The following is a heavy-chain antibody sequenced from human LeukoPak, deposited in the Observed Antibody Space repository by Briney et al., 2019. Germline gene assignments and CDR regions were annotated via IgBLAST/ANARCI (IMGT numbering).Heavy chain of an antibody. Sequence: GASVKVSCKASGYTFTSYAMNWVRQAPGQGLEWMGWINTNTGNPTYAQGFTGRFVFSLDTSVSTAYLQISSLKAEDTAVYYCARVLRGQQLDANYYYYYYMDVWGKGTRSPSP. CDR3: ARVLRGQQLDANYYYYYYMDV. V-gene: IGHV7-4-1*02. D-gene: IGHD6-13*01. CDR2: INTNTGNP. CDR1: GYTFTSYA. J-gene: IGHJ6*03.